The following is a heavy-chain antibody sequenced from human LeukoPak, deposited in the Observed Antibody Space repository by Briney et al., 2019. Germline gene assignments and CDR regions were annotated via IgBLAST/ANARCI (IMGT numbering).Heavy chain of an antibody. Sequence: GGSLRLSCAASDFSFITYAMSWVRQAPGKGLEWVSTISGGGDATYYADSVKGRFTISRDNAKNSLYLQMNSLRAEDTAVYYCARGYDYGDPHDYWGQGTLVTVSS. V-gene: IGHV3-23*01. J-gene: IGHJ4*02. CDR1: DFSFITYA. D-gene: IGHD4-17*01. CDR2: ISGGGDAT. CDR3: ARGYDYGDPHDY.